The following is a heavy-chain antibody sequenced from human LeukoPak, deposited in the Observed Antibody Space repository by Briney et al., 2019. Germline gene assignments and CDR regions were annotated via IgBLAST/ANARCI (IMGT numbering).Heavy chain of an antibody. CDR3: ARISLPSWKLGYFDY. J-gene: IGHJ4*01. CDR1: GYTITGYY. CDR2: INPNSGGT. V-gene: IGHV1-2*02. D-gene: IGHD2-2*01. Sequence: ASVKVSCKASGYTITGYYMHWVRQAPGQGLEWMGWINPNSGGTNYAQKFQGRVTMTRDTSISTAYMELSRLRSDDTAVYYCARISLPSWKLGYFDYWGHGTLVTVSS.